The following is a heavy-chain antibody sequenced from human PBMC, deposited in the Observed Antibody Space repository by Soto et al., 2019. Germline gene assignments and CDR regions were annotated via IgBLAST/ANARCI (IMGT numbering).Heavy chain of an antibody. CDR1: GGSFSGYY. CDR3: ARESHDILTGPPWVWYFDL. D-gene: IGHD3-9*01. Sequence: QVQLQQWGAGPLRPLETLSLTCGVSGGSFSGYYWAWIRQSPGKGLEWIGEINDRGSINYNPSLTSRVRISVDTSKTHYSLNLRSVTAADTAVYYCARESHDILTGPPWVWYFDLWGRGTLVTVSS. J-gene: IGHJ2*01. CDR2: INDRGSI. V-gene: IGHV4-34*01.